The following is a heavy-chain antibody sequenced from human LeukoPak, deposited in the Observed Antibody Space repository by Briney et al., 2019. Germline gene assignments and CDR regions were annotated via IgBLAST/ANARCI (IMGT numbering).Heavy chain of an antibody. Sequence: GGSLRLSCTASGFTFSSYSMHWVRQAPGKGLEWVALISYDGSNKYYADSVKGRFTISRDNSKNTLYLQMNSLRTEDTAVYYCAKVGDNWDFDYWGQGTLVSVSS. D-gene: IGHD3-16*01. J-gene: IGHJ4*02. CDR3: AKVGDNWDFDY. CDR2: ISYDGSNK. V-gene: IGHV3-30*04. CDR1: GFTFSSYS.